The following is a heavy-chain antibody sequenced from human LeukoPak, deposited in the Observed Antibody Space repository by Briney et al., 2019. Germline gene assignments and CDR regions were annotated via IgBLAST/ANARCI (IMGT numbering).Heavy chain of an antibody. CDR3: ARGGWNYIKYYYYYMDV. Sequence: SVKVSCKASGGTFSSYAISWVRQAPGQGLEWMGGIIPIFGTANYAQTFQGRVTITTDESTSTAYMELSSLRSEDTAVYYCARGGWNYIKYYYYYMDVWGKGTTVTVSS. V-gene: IGHV1-69*05. CDR2: IIPIFGTA. D-gene: IGHD1-7*01. J-gene: IGHJ6*03. CDR1: GGTFSSYA.